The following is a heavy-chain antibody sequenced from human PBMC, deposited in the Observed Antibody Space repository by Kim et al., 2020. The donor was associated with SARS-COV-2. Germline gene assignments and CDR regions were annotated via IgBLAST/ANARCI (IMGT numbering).Heavy chain of an antibody. Sequence: GGSLRLSCAVSGLSVSNNHMGWVRQAPGKGLERVSVLFGDGKTAYTDSVKGRFTISRDTSQNALYLQMSSLRVEDPAVFYCVRAPAEVGVGFFDYCGQG. CDR3: VRAPAEVGVGFFDY. CDR2: LFGDGKT. J-gene: IGHJ4*02. V-gene: IGHV3-53*01. D-gene: IGHD1-26*01. CDR1: GLSVSNNH.